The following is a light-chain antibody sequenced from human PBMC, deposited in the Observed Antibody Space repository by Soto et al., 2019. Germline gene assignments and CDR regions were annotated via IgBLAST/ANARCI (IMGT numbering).Light chain of an antibody. V-gene: IGKV3-20*01. Sequence: ELVLTQSPGTLSLSPGERATLSCRASQSVSSSYLACYQQKPGQAPSLLIYGACSRATGIPDRFSGSGSGTDFTLTISSLEPEDFAVYYCQQYGSSTDTFGGGTKVEIK. J-gene: IGKJ4*01. CDR3: QQYGSSTDT. CDR1: QSVSSSY. CDR2: GAC.